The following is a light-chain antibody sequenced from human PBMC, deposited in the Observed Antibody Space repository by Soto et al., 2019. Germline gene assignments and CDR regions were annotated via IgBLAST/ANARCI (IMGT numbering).Light chain of an antibody. Sequence: EVLLTQSPGTLSLSPGERLTLNCRASQSVSSSFLAWYQQKPGQATRLIIHAASTGANGIPDRFSGSGSGTDFTLTLGSLEPEDFAVYYCQQRSNWHPITFGQGTRLEIK. CDR1: QSVSSSF. CDR2: AAS. CDR3: QQRSNWHPIT. J-gene: IGKJ5*01. V-gene: IGKV3D-20*02.